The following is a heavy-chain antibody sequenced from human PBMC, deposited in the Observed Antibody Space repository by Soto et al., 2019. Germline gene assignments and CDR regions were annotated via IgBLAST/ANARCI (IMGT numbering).Heavy chain of an antibody. V-gene: IGHV1-3*04. CDR1: GYTFTSYS. J-gene: IGHJ4*02. Sequence: QVQLVQSGAEVEKPGASVKVSCKASGYTFTSYSMHWVRQAPGQRLEWVGWFNIGNGNTEFSQKFQGRVTITRDTSASTDYMELSSLTSEATAVYYCARESWGFDYWGQGTLVAVSS. CDR3: ARESWGFDY. CDR2: FNIGNGNT. D-gene: IGHD7-27*01.